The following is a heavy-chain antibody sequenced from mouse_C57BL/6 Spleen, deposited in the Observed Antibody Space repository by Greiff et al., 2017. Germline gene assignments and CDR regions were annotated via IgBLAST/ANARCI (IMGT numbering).Heavy chain of an antibody. J-gene: IGHJ2*01. V-gene: IGHV1-69*01. CDR3: ARGGGNYVYY. D-gene: IGHD2-1*01. Sequence: QVQLQQPGAELVMPGASVKLSCKASGYTFTSYWMHWVKQRPGQGLEWIGEIDPSDSYTNYNQKFKGKSTLTVDKSSSTAYMQLSSLTSEDSAVYYCARGGGNYVYYWGQGTTLTVSS. CDR2: IDPSDSYT. CDR1: GYTFTSYW.